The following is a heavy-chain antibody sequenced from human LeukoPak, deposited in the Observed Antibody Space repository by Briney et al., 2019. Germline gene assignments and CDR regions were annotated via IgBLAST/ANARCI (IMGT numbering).Heavy chain of an antibody. CDR2: INRDGSTT. CDR3: ARLGAVAYAFDI. V-gene: IGHV3-74*01. J-gene: IGHJ3*02. CDR1: GFTFSSYW. D-gene: IGHD6-19*01. Sequence: PGGSLRLSCAASGFTFSSYWMHWVRQAPGKGLVWVSRINRDGSTTNYADSVKGRFTISRDNAKNTLYPQMNSLIAEDTAVYYCARLGAVAYAFDIWGQGTMVTVSS.